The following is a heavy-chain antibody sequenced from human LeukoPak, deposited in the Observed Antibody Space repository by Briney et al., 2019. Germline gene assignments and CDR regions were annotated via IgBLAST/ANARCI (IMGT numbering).Heavy chain of an antibody. D-gene: IGHD2/OR15-2a*01. V-gene: IGHV3-13*01. Sequence: GGSLRLSCAASGFTFSSYDMHWVRQATGKGLEWVSAIGTAGDTYYPGSVKGRFTISRENAKNSLYLQMNSLRAGDTAVYYCARGEFGWFDPWGREPWSPSPQ. J-gene: IGHJ5*02. CDR3: ARGEFGWFDP. CDR2: IGTAGDT. CDR1: GFTFSSYD.